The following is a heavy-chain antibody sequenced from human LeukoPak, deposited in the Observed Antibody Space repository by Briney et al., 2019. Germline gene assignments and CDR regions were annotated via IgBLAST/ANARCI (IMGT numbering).Heavy chain of an antibody. V-gene: IGHV1-2*02. CDR1: GYTFTGYY. CDR3: ASRGRDCSSTSCYGDAFDI. D-gene: IGHD2-2*01. J-gene: IGHJ3*02. CDR2: INPNSGGT. Sequence: ASVKVSCKASGYTFTGYYMHWVRQAPGQGLEWMGWINPNSGGTNYAQKFQGRVTMTRDMSISTAYMELSRLRSDDTAVYYCASRGRDCSSTSCYGDAFDIWGQGTMVTVSS.